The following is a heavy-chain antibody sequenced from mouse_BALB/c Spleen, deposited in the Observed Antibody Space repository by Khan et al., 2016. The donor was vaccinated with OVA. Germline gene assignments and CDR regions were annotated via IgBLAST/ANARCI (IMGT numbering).Heavy chain of an antibody. V-gene: IGHV2-9*02. CDR2: IWAGGST. CDR1: GFSLTSYG. D-gene: IGHD1-1*02. Sequence: QVQLKESGPGLVAPSQSLSITCTVSGFSLTSYGVHWVRQPPGKGLEWLGVIWAGGSTNYNSALMSRLSISKDNSKSQVLLKMNSLQPADTAIYYCARAYGLWFAYWGQGTLVTVSA. CDR3: ARAYGLWFAY. J-gene: IGHJ3*01.